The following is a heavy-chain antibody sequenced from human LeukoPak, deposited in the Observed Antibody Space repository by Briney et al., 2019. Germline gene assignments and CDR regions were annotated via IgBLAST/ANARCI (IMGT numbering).Heavy chain of an antibody. V-gene: IGHV1-18*01. CDR1: GYTFTNYG. D-gene: IGHD3-22*01. CDR2: ISAYNGDT. CDR3: ARDQEYYYDSSGDYDY. Sequence: ASVSVSYKASGYTFTNYGISWVRQAPGQGREGMGWISAYNGDTNFAHKLQGRVTMTTDTSTSIAYMELRSLRSDDTAVYYCARDQEYYYDSSGDYDYWGQGTLVTV. J-gene: IGHJ4*02.